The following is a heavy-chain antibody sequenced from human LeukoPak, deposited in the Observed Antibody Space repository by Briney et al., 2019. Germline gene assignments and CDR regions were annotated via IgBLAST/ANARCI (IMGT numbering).Heavy chain of an antibody. CDR2: INPNNGDT. J-gene: IGHJ4*02. D-gene: IGHD2-21*01. CDR3: ASYPRSIPTPPFDY. Sequence: ASVKVSCKASGYTFTAQYMHWVRQAPGQGLEWMGWINPNNGDTKYAQSFLGRVTMTRDTSTTTAYMELSNLRSDDTAVYFCASYPRSIPTPPFDYWGQGTLVTVSS. CDR1: GYTFTAQY. V-gene: IGHV1-2*02.